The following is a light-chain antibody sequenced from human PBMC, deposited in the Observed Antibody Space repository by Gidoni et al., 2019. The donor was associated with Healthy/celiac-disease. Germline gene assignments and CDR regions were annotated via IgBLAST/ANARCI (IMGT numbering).Light chain of an antibody. V-gene: IGLV1-40*01. Sequence: HSVLTQPPSVSGAPWQRVTISCTGSSSNIGAGYDVHWYQQLPGTAPKLLIYGNSNRPSGVPDRFSGSKSGTSASLAITGLQAEDEADYYCQSYDSSLSGVVFGGGTKLTVL. CDR1: SSNIGAGYD. J-gene: IGLJ2*01. CDR3: QSYDSSLSGVV. CDR2: GNS.